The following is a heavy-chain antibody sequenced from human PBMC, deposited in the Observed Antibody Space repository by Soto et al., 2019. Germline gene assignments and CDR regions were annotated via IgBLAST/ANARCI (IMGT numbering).Heavy chain of an antibody. J-gene: IGHJ4*02. CDR2: IYYSGST. CDR3: ARDRLAAAGIDY. D-gene: IGHD6-13*01. CDR1: GGSVSSGSYY. V-gene: IGHV4-61*01. Sequence: SETLSLTCTVSGGSVSSGSYYWSWIRQPPGKGLEWIGYIYYSGSTNYNPSLKSRVTISVDTSKNQFSLKLSSVTAADTAVYYCARDRLAAAGIDYWGQGTLVTVSS.